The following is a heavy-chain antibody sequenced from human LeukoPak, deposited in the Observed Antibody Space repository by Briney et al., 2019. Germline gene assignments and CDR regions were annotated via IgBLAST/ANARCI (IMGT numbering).Heavy chain of an antibody. CDR1: GFTFDDYA. J-gene: IGHJ6*02. CDR2: ISWNSGSI. D-gene: IGHD2/OR15-2a*01. Sequence: GRSLRLSCAASGFTFDDYAMHWVRPAPGKGLEWVSGISWNSGSIGYADSVKGRFTISRDNAKNSLYLQMNSLRAEDSALYYCAKGHRGSTYYNGMDVWGHGTTVTVSS. CDR3: AKGHRGSTYYNGMDV. V-gene: IGHV3-9*01.